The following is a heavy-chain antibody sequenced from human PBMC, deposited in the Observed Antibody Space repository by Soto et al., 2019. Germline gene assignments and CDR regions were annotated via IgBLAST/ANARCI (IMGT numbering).Heavy chain of an antibody. Sequence: TLSLTRILSAHYFSSGDYYWSWIRQPPRTGLEWIWYICYSGSTSYNPSLKRRVTISVDTSKNQFSLKLSSVTAAVTAVHYCARKGRYYYGNSASDRPWGVGSDAFDNWAEGTMVTVSS. CDR2: ICYSGST. V-gene: IGHV4-30-4*01. CDR1: AHYFSSGDYY. CDR3: ARKGRYYYGNSASDRPWGVGSDAFDN. J-gene: IGHJ3*02. D-gene: IGHD3-22*01.